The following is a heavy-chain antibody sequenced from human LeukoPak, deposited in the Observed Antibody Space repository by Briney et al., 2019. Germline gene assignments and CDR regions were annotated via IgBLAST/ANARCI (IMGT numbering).Heavy chain of an antibody. CDR3: ARAHCTGGVCYTYYFDY. V-gene: IGHV3-33*01. Sequence: PGGSLRLSCAASGFTFSSYGMHWVRQAPGKGLEWVAVIWYDGSNKYYADSVKGRFTISRDNSKNTLYLQMNSLIAEDTAVYYCARAHCTGGVCYTYYFDYWGQGTLVTVSS. CDR1: GFTFSSYG. D-gene: IGHD2-8*02. J-gene: IGHJ4*02. CDR2: IWYDGSNK.